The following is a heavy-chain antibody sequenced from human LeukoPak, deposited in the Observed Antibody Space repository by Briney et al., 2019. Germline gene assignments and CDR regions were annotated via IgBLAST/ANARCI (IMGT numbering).Heavy chain of an antibody. V-gene: IGHV3-21*01. CDR3: ARVYGQLVLSAFDI. CDR1: GFTFSSYS. D-gene: IGHD6-13*01. Sequence: GGSLRLSCAASGFTFSSYSMNWVRQAPGKGLEWVSSISSSSSYIYYADSVKGRFTISRDNAKNSLYLQMNSLRAEDTAVYHCARVYGQLVLSAFDIWGQGTMVTVSS. J-gene: IGHJ3*02. CDR2: ISSSSSYI.